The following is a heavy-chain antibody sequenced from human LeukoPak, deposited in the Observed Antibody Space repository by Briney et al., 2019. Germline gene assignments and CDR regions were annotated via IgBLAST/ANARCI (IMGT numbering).Heavy chain of an antibody. Sequence: GASVKVSCKASGGTFSSYAISWVRQAPGQGLEWMGGIIPIFGTANYAQKFQGRVTITADESTGTAYMELSSLRSEDTAVYYCARDRAVSSGSYSGYFDYWGQGTLVTVSS. CDR2: IIPIFGTA. J-gene: IGHJ4*02. CDR1: GGTFSSYA. CDR3: ARDRAVSSGSYSGYFDY. D-gene: IGHD3-10*01. V-gene: IGHV1-69*13.